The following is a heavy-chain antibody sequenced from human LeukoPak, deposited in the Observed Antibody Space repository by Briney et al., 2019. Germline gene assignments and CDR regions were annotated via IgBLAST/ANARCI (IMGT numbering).Heavy chain of an antibody. V-gene: IGHV4-59*08. CDR2: IYYSGST. D-gene: IGHD2-2*03. Sequence: SETLSLTCTVSGGSISSYYWSWIRQPPGKGLEWIGYIYYSGSTNYNPSLKSRVTISVDTSKNQFSLKLSSVTAADTAVYYCNGYCSSTSCSNHKSYYYYYYMDVWGKGTTFTVSS. J-gene: IGHJ6*03. CDR1: GGSISSYY. CDR3: NGYCSSTSCSNHKSYYYYYYMDV.